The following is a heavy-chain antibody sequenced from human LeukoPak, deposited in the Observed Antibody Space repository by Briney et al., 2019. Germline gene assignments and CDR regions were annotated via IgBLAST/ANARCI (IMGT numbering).Heavy chain of an antibody. CDR2: ISYDGSNK. CDR1: GFTFSSYA. Sequence: GGSLRLSCAASGFTFSSYAMHWVRQAPGKGLEWVAVISYDGSNKYYADSVKGRFTISRDNSKNTLYLQMNSLRAEDTAVYYCAKGETMIAVVRVDYWGQGTLVTVSS. J-gene: IGHJ4*02. V-gene: IGHV3-30-3*01. CDR3: AKGETMIAVVRVDY. D-gene: IGHD3-22*01.